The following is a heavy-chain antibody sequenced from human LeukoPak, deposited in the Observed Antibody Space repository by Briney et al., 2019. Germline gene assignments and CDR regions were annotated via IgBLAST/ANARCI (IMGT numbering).Heavy chain of an antibody. CDR2: IYYSGST. Sequence: SETLSLTCTVSGGSISPYYWNWIRQPPGKGLEWIGYIYYSGSTNYNPSLKSRVTISVDVSKNQFSLKLSSVTAADTAVYYCAGGLISPLTKDFDYWGQGTLVTVSS. CDR1: GGSISPYY. V-gene: IGHV4-59*01. J-gene: IGHJ4*02. CDR3: AGGLISPLTKDFDY. D-gene: IGHD3/OR15-3a*01.